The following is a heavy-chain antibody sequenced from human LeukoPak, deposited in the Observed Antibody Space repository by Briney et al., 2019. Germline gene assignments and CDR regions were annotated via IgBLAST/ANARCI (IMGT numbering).Heavy chain of an antibody. CDR3: ARAGDYGDSRHYYYYYGMDV. D-gene: IGHD4-17*01. CDR2: IYSGGST. CDR1: GFTVSSNY. J-gene: IGHJ6*02. Sequence: PGGSLRLSCAASGFTVSSNYMSWVRQAPGKGLEWVSVIYSGGSTYYADSVKGRFTISRDNSKNTLYLQMNSLRAEDTAVYCCARAGDYGDSRHYYYYYGMDVWGQGTTVTVSS. V-gene: IGHV3-66*01.